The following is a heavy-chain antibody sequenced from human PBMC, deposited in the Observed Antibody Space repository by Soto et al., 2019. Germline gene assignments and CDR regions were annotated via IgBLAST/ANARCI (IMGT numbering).Heavy chain of an antibody. CDR1: GDSVTTHY. V-gene: IGHV4-59*02. CDR3: ARVSSVVVPAAPGWFDP. Sequence: PSETLSLTCSFSGDSVTTHYLTWIRQSPERGLEWIAYMHYTGFSHYNPSLKSRLTISVDKSKNQFTLKLTSVTAADTAVYYCARVSSVVVPAAPGWFDPWGQGTQVTVSS. J-gene: IGHJ5*02. D-gene: IGHD2-2*01. CDR2: MHYTGFS.